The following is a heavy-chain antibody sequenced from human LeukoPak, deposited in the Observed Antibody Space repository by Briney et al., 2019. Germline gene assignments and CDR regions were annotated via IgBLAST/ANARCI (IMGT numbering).Heavy chain of an antibody. Sequence: KPSDTLSLTCAVSGYSISSSNWWGWIRQPPGKGLEWIAYIYYSGGTYYNPSLKSRVTMSVDTSKNQFSLKLSSVTAVDTAVYYCAKSVAWNYYYYMDVWGTGTTVTVSS. J-gene: IGHJ6*03. V-gene: IGHV4-28*01. D-gene: IGHD5-12*01. CDR2: IYYSGGT. CDR3: AKSVAWNYYYYMDV. CDR1: GYSISSSNW.